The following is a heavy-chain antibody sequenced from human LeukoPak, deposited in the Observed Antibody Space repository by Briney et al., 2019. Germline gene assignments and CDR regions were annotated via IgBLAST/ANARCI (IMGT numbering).Heavy chain of an antibody. Sequence: PSETLSLTCTVSGASISSYYWSWIRHPPGKGLEWIGYIYYSGSTNYNPSLKSRVTISVDTSKNQFSLKLSSVTAADTAVYYCATDSSGYYRYFDYWGQGTLVTVSS. J-gene: IGHJ4*02. CDR1: GASISSYY. V-gene: IGHV4-59*01. D-gene: IGHD3-22*01. CDR3: ATDSSGYYRYFDY. CDR2: IYYSGST.